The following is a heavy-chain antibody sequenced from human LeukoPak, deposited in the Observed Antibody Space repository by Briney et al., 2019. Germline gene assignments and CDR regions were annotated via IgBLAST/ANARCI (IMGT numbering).Heavy chain of an antibody. CDR3: ARDRRARGFFDY. CDR2: IYYSGST. J-gene: IGHJ4*02. CDR1: GGSISSGDYY. V-gene: IGHV4-30-4*01. Sequence: SQTLSLTCNVSGGSISSGDYYWSWIRQPPGKGLEWIGYIYYSGSTYYNPSLKSRVTISVDTSKNQFSLKLSSVTAADTAVYYCARDRRARGFFDYWGQGTLVTVSS.